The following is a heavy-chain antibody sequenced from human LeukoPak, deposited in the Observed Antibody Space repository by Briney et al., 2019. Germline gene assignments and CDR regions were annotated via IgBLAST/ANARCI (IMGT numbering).Heavy chain of an antibody. CDR1: GYTFTDYY. CDR2: INPNSGDT. Sequence: WASVKVSFEASGYTFTDYYMHWVRQAPGQGLEWMGWINPNSGDTNYAQKFQGRVTMTRDTSISTAYMDLSRLRFDDTAVYYCARALQRTFDYWGQGTLVTVSS. CDR3: ARALQRTFDY. V-gene: IGHV1-2*02. J-gene: IGHJ4*02.